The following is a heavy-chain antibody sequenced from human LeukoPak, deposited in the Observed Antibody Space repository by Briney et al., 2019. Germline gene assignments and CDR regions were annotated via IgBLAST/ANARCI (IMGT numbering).Heavy chain of an antibody. CDR3: ARLNNEFWY. J-gene: IGHJ4*02. Sequence: SSETLSLTCTVSGGSISSGNFYWSWIRQPPGKGLEWIGYIYYSGSTYSNPSLKSRVTIFVDTSKNQFSLKLTSVTAADTGVYYCARLNNEFWYWGQGTLVTVSS. D-gene: IGHD3-3*01. V-gene: IGHV4-39*01. CDR2: IYYSGST. CDR1: GGSISSGNFY.